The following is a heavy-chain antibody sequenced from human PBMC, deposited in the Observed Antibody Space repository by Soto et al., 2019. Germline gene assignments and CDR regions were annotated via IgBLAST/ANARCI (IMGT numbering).Heavy chain of an antibody. CDR1: GFTFSYG. J-gene: IGHJ4*02. CDR3: AKLVIGYCSGNTCDGY. Sequence: VQLLESGGGLIQPGGSLRLSCAASGFTFSYGIHWLRQAPGKGLEWVAYISYDSSNKFYGDSVKGRFTISRDNSKNRQFLQRNSLRAEDTAVYYCAKLVIGYCSGNTCDGYWGQGSLVSVSS. CDR2: ISYDSSNK. D-gene: IGHD2-15*01. V-gene: IGHV3-30*18.